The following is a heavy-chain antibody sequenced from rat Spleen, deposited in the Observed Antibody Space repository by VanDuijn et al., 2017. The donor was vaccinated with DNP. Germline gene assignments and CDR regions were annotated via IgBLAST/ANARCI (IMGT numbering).Heavy chain of an antibody. CDR2: ISYDGSST. CDR1: GFTFNNYD. D-gene: IGHD1-6*01. CDR3: ARHTTGVYAMDA. V-gene: IGHV5-7*01. Sequence: EVQLVESGGGLVQPGRSMKLSCAASGFTFNNYDMAWVRQAPKKGLEWVATISYDGSSTYYRDSVKGRFTISRDNAKSTLYLQMDSLRSEDTATYYCARHTTGVYAMDAWGQGTSVTVSS. J-gene: IGHJ4*01.